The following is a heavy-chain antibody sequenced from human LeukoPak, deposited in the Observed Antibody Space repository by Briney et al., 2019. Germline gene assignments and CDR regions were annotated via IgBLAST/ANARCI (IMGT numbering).Heavy chain of an antibody. CDR2: ISNSGGIT. V-gene: IGHV3-23*01. D-gene: IGHD1-26*01. CDR3: AKRASGNYFDS. J-gene: IGHJ4*02. CDR1: GFTFSTYA. Sequence: GGSLRVSCAASGFTFSTYAMSWVRQAPGKGLEWVSSISNSGGITLYADSVKGRFTISRDNSKTTLYLQMNSLRADDTAVYYCAKRASGNYFDSWGQGTLVTVSS.